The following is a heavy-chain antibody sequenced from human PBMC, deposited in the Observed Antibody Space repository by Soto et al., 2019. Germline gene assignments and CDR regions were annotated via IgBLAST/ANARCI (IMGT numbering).Heavy chain of an antibody. CDR1: GGSISSSSYY. CDR2: IYYSGST. V-gene: IGHV4-39*01. Sequence: SETLSLTCTVSGGSISSSSYYWGWIRQPPGKGLEWIGSIYYSGSTYYNPSLKSRVTISVDTSKNQFSLKLSSVTAAYTAVYYCARQKSRGYSGYDDAFDIWGQGTMVTVSS. CDR3: ARQKSRGYSGYDDAFDI. J-gene: IGHJ3*02. D-gene: IGHD5-12*01.